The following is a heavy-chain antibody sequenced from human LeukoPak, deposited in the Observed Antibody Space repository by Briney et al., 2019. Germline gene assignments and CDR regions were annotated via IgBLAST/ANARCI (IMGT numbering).Heavy chain of an antibody. Sequence: PGGSLRLSCAASGLTFSRYGMHWVRQAPGKGLEWVAIISHDGNNKYHADPVKGRFTISRDNSKNTVYLRMNSLRAEDTAIYYCAKHSHDGSAPYYEVQLDYWGQGTLVTVSS. V-gene: IGHV3-30*18. CDR3: AKHSHDGSAPYYEVQLDY. D-gene: IGHD3-22*01. CDR1: GLTFSRYG. J-gene: IGHJ4*02. CDR2: ISHDGNNK.